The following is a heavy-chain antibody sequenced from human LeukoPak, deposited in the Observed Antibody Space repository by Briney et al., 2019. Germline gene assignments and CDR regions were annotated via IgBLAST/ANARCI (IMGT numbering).Heavy chain of an antibody. CDR3: AKSTSFYGSGSYDY. CDR2: ISGGGGST. V-gene: IGHV3-23*01. Sequence: PGGSLRLSCAASGFTFSSYSMNWVRQAPGKGLEWVSVISGGGGSTHVADSVKGRFTISRDNSKNTLFLQMNSLRAEETAVYYCAKSTSFYGSGSYDYWGQGTLVTVSS. J-gene: IGHJ4*02. D-gene: IGHD3-10*01. CDR1: GFTFSSYS.